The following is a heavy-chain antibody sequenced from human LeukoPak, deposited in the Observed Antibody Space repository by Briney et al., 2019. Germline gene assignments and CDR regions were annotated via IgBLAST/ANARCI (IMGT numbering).Heavy chain of an antibody. V-gene: IGHV3-23*01. CDR3: VKAVMFVGLFDS. CDR1: GFSSSSHG. CDR2: ISGSGDVT. D-gene: IGHD3-10*02. J-gene: IGHJ4*02. Sequence: GGSLRRSCAASGFSSSSHGMSWVRQAPGGGLEWVSTISGSGDVTYYADSVIGRFTISRDNSDNTLYLQLRRLRAEDTAIYYCVKAVMFVGLFDSWGQGTLVTVSS.